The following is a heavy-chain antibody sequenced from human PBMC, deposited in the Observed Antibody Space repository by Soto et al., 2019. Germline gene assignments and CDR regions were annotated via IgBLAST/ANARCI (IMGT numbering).Heavy chain of an antibody. CDR3: ASGHRRLIAVAGPVVY. D-gene: IGHD6-19*01. CDR2: ISYSGNT. J-gene: IGHJ4*01. CDR1: GGSISSNSY. Sequence: SETLSLTCTVSGGSISSNSYWGWIRQPPGKGLEWIGYISYSGNTYYNPSLRGRVTISVDTSKNQFSLKLSSVTAADTAVYYCASGHRRLIAVAGPVVYWGQGTLVTVSS. V-gene: IGHV4-30-4*08.